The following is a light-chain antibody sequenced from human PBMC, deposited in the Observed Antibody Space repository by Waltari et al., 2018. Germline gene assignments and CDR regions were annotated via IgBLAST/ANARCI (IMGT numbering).Light chain of an antibody. CDR1: QSIVKY. CDR2: HTS. J-gene: IGKJ1*01. Sequence: EIMLPQSPGTLSLSPGARATLSCKASQSIVKYLAWYQQKPGQAPRLLIYHTSIRATGIPDRFSGSGSETDFSLTISRLEPEDFAVYYCQHYVRLPATFGQGTNVEIK. CDR3: QHYVRLPAT. V-gene: IGKV3-20*01.